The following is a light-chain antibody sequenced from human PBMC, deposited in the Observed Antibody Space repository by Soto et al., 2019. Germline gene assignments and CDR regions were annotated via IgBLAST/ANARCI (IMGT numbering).Light chain of an antibody. J-gene: IGLJ2*01. Sequence: QSVLTQPPSASGTPGQRVTISCSGSSSNIGSNYVYWYQQVPGTAPKLLIYRNNQRPSGVPDRFSGSKSGTSASLATTGLRSEDEADYYCAAWDDSLSAYVIFGGGTKLTVL. CDR3: AAWDDSLSAYVI. CDR1: SSNIGSNY. CDR2: RNN. V-gene: IGLV1-47*01.